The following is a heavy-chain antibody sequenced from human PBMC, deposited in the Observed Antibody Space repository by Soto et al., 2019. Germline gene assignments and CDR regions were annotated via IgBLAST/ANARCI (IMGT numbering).Heavy chain of an antibody. CDR1: GGSISMGGYY. V-gene: IGHV4-31*03. CDR3: AREPAP. Sequence: SETLSLTFTVSGGSISMGGYYWSLIRQNPGKGLEWIGYTYNSVSNYSNPSLKSRVTTSVDTSKNQLSLKLTSVTAADTAVYYCAREPAPWGQGTLVTVSS. J-gene: IGHJ5*02. CDR2: TYNSVSN.